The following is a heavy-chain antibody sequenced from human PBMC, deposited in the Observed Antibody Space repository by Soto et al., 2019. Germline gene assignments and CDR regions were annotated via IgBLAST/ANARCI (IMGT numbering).Heavy chain of an antibody. CDR1: GGSFSGYY. J-gene: IGHJ4*02. CDR3: ARGFNGDYDY. D-gene: IGHD4-17*01. V-gene: IGHV4-34*01. Sequence: PSETLSLTCAVYGGSFSGYYWSWIRQPPGKGLEWIGEINHSGSTNYNPSLKSRVTISVDTSKNQFSLKLSSVTAADTAVYYCARGFNGDYDYWGQGTLVTVSS. CDR2: INHSGST.